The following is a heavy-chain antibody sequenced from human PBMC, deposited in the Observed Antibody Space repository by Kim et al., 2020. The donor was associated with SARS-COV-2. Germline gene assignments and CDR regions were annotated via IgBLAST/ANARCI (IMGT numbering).Heavy chain of an antibody. J-gene: IGHJ3*02. Sequence: ASVKVSCKASGYTFTSYGISWVRQAPGQGLEWMGWISAYNGNTNYAQKLQGRVTMTTDTSTSTAYMELRSLRSDDTAVYYCARVGAVAGEDNMDAFDIWGQGTMVTVSS. D-gene: IGHD6-19*01. V-gene: IGHV1-18*01. CDR2: ISAYNGNT. CDR1: GYTFTSYG. CDR3: ARVGAVAGEDNMDAFDI.